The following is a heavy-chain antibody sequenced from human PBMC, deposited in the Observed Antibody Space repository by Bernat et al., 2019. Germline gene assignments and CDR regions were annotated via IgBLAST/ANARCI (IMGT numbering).Heavy chain of an antibody. V-gene: IGHV5-51*03. CDR3: ARRYDSSSWYEGVNWFDP. CDR2: IYPGDSDT. CDR1: GYSFTSYW. Sequence: EMQLVQSGAEVKKPGESLKISCKGSGYSFTSYWIGWVRQMPGKGLEWMGIIYPGDSDTRYSPSFQGQVTISADKSISTAYLQWSSLKASDTAMYYCARRYDSSSWYEGVNWFDPWGQGTLVTVSS. J-gene: IGHJ5*02. D-gene: IGHD6-13*01.